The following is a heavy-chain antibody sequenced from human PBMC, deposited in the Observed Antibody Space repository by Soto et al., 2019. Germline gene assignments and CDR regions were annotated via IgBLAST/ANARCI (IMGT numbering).Heavy chain of an antibody. V-gene: IGHV3-74*01. D-gene: IGHD6-19*01. CDR3: ARESYSSGWYGGSYYGMDV. CDR2: INSDGSST. CDR1: GFTFSSYW. Sequence: EVQLVESWGGLVQPGGSLRLSCAASGFTFSSYWMHWVRQAPGKGLVWVSRINSDGSSTSYADSVKGRFTISRDNAKNTLYLQMNSLRAEDTAVYYCARESYSSGWYGGSYYGMDVWGQGTTVTVSS. J-gene: IGHJ6*02.